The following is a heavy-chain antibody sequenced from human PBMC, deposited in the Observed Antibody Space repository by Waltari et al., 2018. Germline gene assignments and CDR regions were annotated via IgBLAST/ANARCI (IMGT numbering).Heavy chain of an antibody. CDR1: GFSISSGRY. CDR2: IYHDGTT. V-gene: IGHV4-38-2*02. CDR3: ARDGRDAFDY. J-gene: IGHJ4*02. Sequence: QVQLQESGPRLVKPSETLSLTSCVSGFSISSGRYWGWIRQPPGKGLECVGCIYHDGTTYYDPSRKGRVTMSVDTSKNQFSLRLTSVTAADTAVYFCARDGRDAFDYWGRGILVTVSS.